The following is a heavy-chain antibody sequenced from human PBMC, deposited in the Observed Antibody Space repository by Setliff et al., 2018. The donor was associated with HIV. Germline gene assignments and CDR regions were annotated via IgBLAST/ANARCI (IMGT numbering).Heavy chain of an antibody. CDR1: GYTFTSYA. Sequence: ASVKVSCKASGYTFTSYAIHWMRQAPGQRLEWMGWINAGNGNTQFSQEFQGRVTITRDTSASTAYMELSSLRSEDMVVYYCARGVYDFWTGYADYWGPGTLVTVSS. V-gene: IGHV1-3*03. D-gene: IGHD3-3*01. J-gene: IGHJ4*02. CDR3: ARGVYDFWTGYADY. CDR2: INAGNGNT.